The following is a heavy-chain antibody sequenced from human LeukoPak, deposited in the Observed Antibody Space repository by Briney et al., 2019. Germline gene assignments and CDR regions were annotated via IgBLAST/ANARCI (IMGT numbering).Heavy chain of an antibody. V-gene: IGHV4-34*01. J-gene: IGHJ4*02. CDR2: INHSGST. CDR1: GGSFSGYY. Sequence: SETLSLTCAVYGGSFSGYYWSWIRQPPGKGLEWIGEINHSGSTNYNPSLKSRVTISVDTSKNQFSLKLSSVTAADTAVYYCARCRLRWLVRCYFDYWGQGTLVTVSS. D-gene: IGHD6-19*01. CDR3: ARCRLRWLVRCYFDY.